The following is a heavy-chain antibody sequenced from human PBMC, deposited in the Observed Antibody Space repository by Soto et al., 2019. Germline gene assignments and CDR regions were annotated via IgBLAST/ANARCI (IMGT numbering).Heavy chain of an antibody. J-gene: IGHJ4*02. V-gene: IGHV4-39*01. D-gene: IGHD1-20*01. CDR2: IYYSGST. CDR1: GGSISSSSYY. CDR3: ARAWYNWNLDY. Sequence: PSETLSLTCTVSGGSISSSSYYWGWIRQPPGKGLEWIGSIYYSGSTYYNPSLKSRVTISVDTSKNQFSLKLSSVTAADTAVYYCARAWYNWNLDYWGQGTLVTVSS.